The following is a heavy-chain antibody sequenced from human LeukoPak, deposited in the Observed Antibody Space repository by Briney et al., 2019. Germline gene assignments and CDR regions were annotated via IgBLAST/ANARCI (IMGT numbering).Heavy chain of an antibody. V-gene: IGHV3-23*01. J-gene: IGHJ4*02. CDR2: ISSGGGST. Sequence: GGSLRLSCAASGFTFSNSAMTWVRQAPGKGLEWVSTISSGGGSTFYADSVKGRFTISRDNSQNTLYLQMNSLRAGDTALYYCAKSYDYSSSPALNYRGQGTLVTVSS. CDR1: GFTFSNSA. D-gene: IGHD6-6*01. CDR3: AKSYDYSSSPALNY.